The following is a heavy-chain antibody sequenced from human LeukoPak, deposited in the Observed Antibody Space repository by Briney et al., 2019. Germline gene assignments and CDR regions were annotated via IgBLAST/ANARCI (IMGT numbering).Heavy chain of an antibody. D-gene: IGHD4-17*01. V-gene: IGHV3-23*01. CDR3: AKDQNTVATAPFDY. Sequence: GGSLRLSCAASGFTFSSYVMSWVRQAPGKGLEWVSAINSAGSTYYGDSVRGRFTISRDNSKNVLHLQMNSLRAEDTALYYCAKDQNTVATAPFDYWGLGTLVTVSS. CDR1: GFTFSSYV. J-gene: IGHJ4*02. CDR2: INSAGST.